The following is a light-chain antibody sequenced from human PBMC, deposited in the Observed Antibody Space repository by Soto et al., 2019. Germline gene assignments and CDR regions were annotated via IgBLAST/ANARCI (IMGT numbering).Light chain of an antibody. V-gene: IGLV2-14*01. CDR1: SSDVGYYNY. CDR2: EVN. J-gene: IGLJ1*01. CDR3: SSCTSSSTLLYV. Sequence: QSALTQPASVSGSPGQSITISCTGTSSDVGYYNYVSWYRQHPGKAPRLMIYEVNNRPSGVSNRFSWSKSGNTASLTISGLQAEDEADYYCSSCTSSSTLLYVFGTGTKVTVL.